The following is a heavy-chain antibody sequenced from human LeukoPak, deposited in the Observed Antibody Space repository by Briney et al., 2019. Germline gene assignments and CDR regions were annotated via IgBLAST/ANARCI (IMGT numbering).Heavy chain of an antibody. D-gene: IGHD6-13*01. J-gene: IGHJ4*02. CDR1: GFTFGRYW. CDR3: ARDPGYSSFDY. CDR2: IKEDGSVR. V-gene: IGHV3-7*01. Sequence: GGSLRLSCGASGFTFGRYWMTWVRQTPAKGLEFVANIKEDGSVRNYVYSVQGRFTLSRDNAKNSLYLHMNSLRAEDTAVYYCARDPGYSSFDYWGQGTLVTVSS.